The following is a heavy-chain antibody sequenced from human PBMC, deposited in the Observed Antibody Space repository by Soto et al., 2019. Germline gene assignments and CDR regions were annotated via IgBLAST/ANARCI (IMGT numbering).Heavy chain of an antibody. Sequence: SETLSLTCTVSGGSISSGGYYWSWIRQHPGKGLEWIGYIYYSGSTYYNPSLKSRVTISVDTSKNQFSLKLSSVTAADTAVYYCAREADIVVVPAAENYGMDVWGQGTTVTVSS. CDR1: GGSISSGGYY. D-gene: IGHD2-2*01. CDR2: IYYSGST. V-gene: IGHV4-31*03. J-gene: IGHJ6*02. CDR3: AREADIVVVPAAENYGMDV.